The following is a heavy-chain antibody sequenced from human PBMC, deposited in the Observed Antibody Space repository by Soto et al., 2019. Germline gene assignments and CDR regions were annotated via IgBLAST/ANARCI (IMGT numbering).Heavy chain of an antibody. CDR1: GGSFSGYY. Sequence: PSETLSLTCAVYGGSFSGYYWSWIRQPPGKGLEWIGEINHSGSTNYNPSLKSRVTISVDTSKNQFSLKLSSVTAADTAVYYCARGHSVTAVGSWGQETLVTVSS. CDR3: ARGHSVTAVGS. D-gene: IGHD6-19*01. V-gene: IGHV4-34*01. J-gene: IGHJ5*02. CDR2: INHSGST.